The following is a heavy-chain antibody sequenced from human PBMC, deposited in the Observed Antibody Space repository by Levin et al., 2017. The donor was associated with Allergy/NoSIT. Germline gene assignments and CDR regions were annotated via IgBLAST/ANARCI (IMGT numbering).Heavy chain of an antibody. V-gene: IGHV3-48*02. Sequence: GESLKISCAASGFTFSSYSMNWVRQAPGKGLEWVSYISSSSSTIYYADSVKGRFTISRDNAKNSLYLQMNSLRDEDTAVYYCASSTAGYSSGWSSFDYWGQGTLVTVSS. CDR3: ASSTAGYSSGWSSFDY. J-gene: IGHJ4*02. D-gene: IGHD6-19*01. CDR1: GFTFSSYS. CDR2: ISSSSSTI.